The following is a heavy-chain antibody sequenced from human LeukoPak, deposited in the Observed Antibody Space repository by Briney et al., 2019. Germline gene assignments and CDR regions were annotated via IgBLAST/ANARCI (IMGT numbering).Heavy chain of an antibody. CDR2: IYYSGST. CDR1: GYSISSGYY. D-gene: IGHD2-2*01. Sequence: PSETLSLTCTVSGYSISSGYYWGWIRQPPGKGLEWIGSIYYSGSTYYNPSLKSRVTISVDTSKNQFSLKLSSVTAADTAVYYCARDRDQLSAFDIWGQGTMVTVSS. J-gene: IGHJ3*02. CDR3: ARDRDQLSAFDI. V-gene: IGHV4-38-2*02.